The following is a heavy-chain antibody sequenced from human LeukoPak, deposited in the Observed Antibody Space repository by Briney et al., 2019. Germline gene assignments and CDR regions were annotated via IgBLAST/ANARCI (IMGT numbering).Heavy chain of an antibody. CDR3: APMGMIVVEEGDY. J-gene: IGHJ4*02. V-gene: IGHV1-2*02. CDR2: INPNSGGT. CDR1: GYTFTGYY. Sequence: ASVKVSCKASGYTFTGYYMHWVRQAPGQGLEWMGWINPNSGGTNYAQKFQGRVTMTRDTSISTAYMELSRLRSDDTAVCYCAPMGMIVVEEGDYWGQGTLVTVSS. D-gene: IGHD3-22*01.